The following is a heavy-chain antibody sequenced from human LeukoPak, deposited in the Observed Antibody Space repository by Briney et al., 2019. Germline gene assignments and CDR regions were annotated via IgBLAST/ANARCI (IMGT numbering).Heavy chain of an antibody. V-gene: IGHV1-24*01. D-gene: IGHD3-10*01. CDR1: GYTLTELS. CDR3: ASGHRITMVRGVTDFDY. Sequence: ASVKVSCKVSGYTLTELSMHWVRQAPGKGLEWMGGFDPEDGETIYTQKFQGRVTMTEDTSTDTAYMELSSLRSEDTAVYYCASGHRITMVRGVTDFDYWGRGTLVPVSS. J-gene: IGHJ4*02. CDR2: FDPEDGET.